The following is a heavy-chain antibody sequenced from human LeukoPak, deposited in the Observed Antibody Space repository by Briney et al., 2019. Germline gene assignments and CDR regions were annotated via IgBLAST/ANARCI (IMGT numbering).Heavy chain of an antibody. D-gene: IGHD2-15*01. CDR3: TTGRYCSGGSCYISLGY. Sequence: GGSLRLSCAASGFTFSNYGMHWVRQAPGKGLEWVGRIKRKTDGGTTDYAAPVKGRFTISRDDSINTLYLQMNSLKTEDTAVYYCTTGRYCSGGSCYISLGYWGQGTLVTVSS. CDR2: IKRKTDGGTT. CDR1: GFTFSNYG. V-gene: IGHV3-15*01. J-gene: IGHJ4*02.